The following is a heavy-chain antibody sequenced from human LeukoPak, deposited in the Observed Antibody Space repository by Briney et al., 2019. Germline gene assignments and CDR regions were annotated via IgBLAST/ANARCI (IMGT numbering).Heavy chain of an antibody. CDR2: INPNSGGT. CDR3: ASSYSYGFAYFDY. V-gene: IGHV1-2*02. Sequence: ASVKVSCKASGYTFTGYYMHWVRQVPGQGLEWMGWINPNSGGTNYAQKFQGRVTMTRDTSISTAYMELSRLRSDDTAVYYCASSYSYGFAYFDYWGQGTLVTVSS. CDR1: GYTFTGYY. D-gene: IGHD5-18*01. J-gene: IGHJ4*02.